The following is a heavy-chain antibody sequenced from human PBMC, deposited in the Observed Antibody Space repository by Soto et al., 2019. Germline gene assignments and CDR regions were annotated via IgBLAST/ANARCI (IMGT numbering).Heavy chain of an antibody. CDR2: ISGSGGST. CDR3: AKPLGGDGYNSYYFDY. J-gene: IGHJ4*02. V-gene: IGHV3-23*01. Sequence: EVQLLESGGGLVQPGGSLRLSCAASGFTFSSYAMSWVRQAPGKGLEWVSAISGSGGSTYYADSVKGRFTISRDNSKNTLYLQMNGLRAEDTAVYYCAKPLGGDGYNSYYFDYWGQGTLVTVSS. D-gene: IGHD2-21*01. CDR1: GFTFSSYA.